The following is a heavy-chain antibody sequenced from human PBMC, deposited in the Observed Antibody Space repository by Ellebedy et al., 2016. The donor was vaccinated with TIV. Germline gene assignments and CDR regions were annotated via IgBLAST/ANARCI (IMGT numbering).Heavy chain of an antibody. D-gene: IGHD5-24*01. CDR2: INPDRGDT. CDR1: GYKFIDYY. J-gene: IGHJ4*02. V-gene: IGHV1-2*06. CDR3: ARGLGWLQRDSDY. Sequence: AASVKVSCKASGYKFIDYYLHWVRQAPGEGLEWMGRINPDRGDTDYAQKFQGRVTMTRDTSISTAYMEMSRLRSDDTAVYFCARGLGWLQRDSDYWGQGTLVTVSS.